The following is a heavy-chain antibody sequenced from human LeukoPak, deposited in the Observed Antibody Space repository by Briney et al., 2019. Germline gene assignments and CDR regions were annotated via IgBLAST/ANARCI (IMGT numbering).Heavy chain of an antibody. J-gene: IGHJ4*02. Sequence: PGRSLRLSCAASGFTFSSYAMSWVRQAPGKGLEWVSAISGSGGSTYYADSVKGRFTISRDNSKNTLYLQMNSLRAEDTAVYYCAKAYSSSWYGYFDYWGQGTLVTVSS. V-gene: IGHV3-23*01. CDR1: GFTFSSYA. D-gene: IGHD6-13*01. CDR2: ISGSGGST. CDR3: AKAYSSSWYGYFDY.